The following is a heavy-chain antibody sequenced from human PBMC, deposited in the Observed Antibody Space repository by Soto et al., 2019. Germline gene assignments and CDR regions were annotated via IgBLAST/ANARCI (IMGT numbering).Heavy chain of an antibody. Sequence: QVQLQESGPGLVKPSQTLSLTCTVSGGSISSGNYYWSWIRQPPGKDLEWIGFISYSGSTYYNAYLTSRFTISVDTSKNQFSLNLSFVTAADTAVYYCATMGTPATGLYYFDYWGQGTLVTVSS. CDR3: ATMGTPATGLYYFDY. V-gene: IGHV4-30-4*01. CDR2: ISYSGST. D-gene: IGHD1-7*01. J-gene: IGHJ4*02. CDR1: GGSISSGNYY.